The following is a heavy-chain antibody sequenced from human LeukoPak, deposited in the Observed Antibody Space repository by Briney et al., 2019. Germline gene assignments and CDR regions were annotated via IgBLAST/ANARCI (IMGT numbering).Heavy chain of an antibody. Sequence: SETLSLTCTVSDGSISSESYYWGWIRQLPGKGLEWIGSAYNIGNTYYSPSLKSRVTVSVDTSKNQFSLKLSSVTAADTAVYYCARNLAGHFGGFYFDDWGQGTLVTVSS. D-gene: IGHD2-21*01. V-gene: IGHV4-39*07. CDR2: AYNIGNT. CDR1: DGSISSESYY. J-gene: IGHJ4*02. CDR3: ARNLAGHFGGFYFDD.